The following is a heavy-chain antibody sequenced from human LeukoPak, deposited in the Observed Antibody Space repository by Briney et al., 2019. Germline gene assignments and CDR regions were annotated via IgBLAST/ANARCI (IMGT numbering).Heavy chain of an antibody. J-gene: IGHJ4*02. CDR3: ARSQGFFDY. CDR2: INSDGSST. V-gene: IGHV3-74*01. CDR1: AFTFSNSW. Sequence: GGSLRLSCAASAFTFSNSWMHWVRQAPGKGLVWVSRINSDGSSTSYADSAKGRFTISRDNAKNTLYLEMNSLRGEDTAVYYCARSQGFFDYWGQGTLVTVSS.